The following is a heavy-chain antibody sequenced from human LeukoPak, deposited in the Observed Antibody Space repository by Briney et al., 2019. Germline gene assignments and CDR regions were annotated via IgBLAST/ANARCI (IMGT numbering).Heavy chain of an antibody. CDR2: ISGSGGST. Sequence: GGSLRLSCAASGFTFSSYSMNWVRQAPGKGLEWVSAISGSGGSTYYADSVKGRFTISRDNSKNTLYLQMNSLRAEDTAVYYCAKDDRARYYDFWSGYYLNFDYWGQGTLVTVSS. J-gene: IGHJ4*02. D-gene: IGHD3-3*01. CDR1: GFTFSSYS. CDR3: AKDDRARYYDFWSGYYLNFDY. V-gene: IGHV3-23*01.